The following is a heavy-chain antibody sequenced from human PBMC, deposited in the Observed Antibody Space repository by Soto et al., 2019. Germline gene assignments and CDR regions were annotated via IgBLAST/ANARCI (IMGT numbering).Heavy chain of an antibody. V-gene: IGHV1-46*03. J-gene: IGHJ6*02. Sequence: ASVKVSCKASGYTFTSYYMHWVRQAPGQGLEWMGIINPSGGSTSYAQKFQGRVTMTRDTSTSTVYMELSSLRSEDTAVYYCARISMQGDYYYYYGMDVWGQGTTVTVSS. D-gene: IGHD3-16*01. CDR2: INPSGGST. CDR1: GYTFTSYY. CDR3: ARISMQGDYYYYYGMDV.